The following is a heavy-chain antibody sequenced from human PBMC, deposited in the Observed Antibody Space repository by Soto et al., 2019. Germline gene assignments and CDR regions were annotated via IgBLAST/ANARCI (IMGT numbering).Heavy chain of an antibody. D-gene: IGHD3-3*01. J-gene: IGHJ4*02. CDR3: ASHYDMWSGYLSPVDY. Sequence: GGSLRLSCAASGYPFGDYYVSWIRQAPGKGLEWISYIDTSGTKIYYADSVKGRFTITRDNAKSSLYLEMNSLRDEDTAVYYCASHYDMWSGYLSPVDYWGQGTLVTVSS. CDR2: IDTSGTKI. V-gene: IGHV3-11*01. CDR1: GYPFGDYY.